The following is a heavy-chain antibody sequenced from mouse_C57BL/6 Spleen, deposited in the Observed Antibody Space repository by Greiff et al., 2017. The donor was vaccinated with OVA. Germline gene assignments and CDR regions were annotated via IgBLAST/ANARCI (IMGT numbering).Heavy chain of an antibody. Sequence: EVKVVESGGGLVQPGGSLKLSCAASGFTFSDYGMAWVRQAPRKGPEWVAFISNLAYSIYYADTVTGRFTISRENAKNTLYLEMSSLRSEDTAMYYCARFYDSFDYWGQGTTLTVSS. CDR2: ISNLAYSI. V-gene: IGHV5-15*01. D-gene: IGHD2-4*01. CDR3: ARFYDSFDY. J-gene: IGHJ2*01. CDR1: GFTFSDYG.